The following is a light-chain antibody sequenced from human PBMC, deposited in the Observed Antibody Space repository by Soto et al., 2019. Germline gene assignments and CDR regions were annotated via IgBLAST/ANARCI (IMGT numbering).Light chain of an antibody. CDR2: EVS. CDR3: SSWTSSVPYV. J-gene: IGLJ1*01. CDR1: SRDVGAYNY. V-gene: IGLV2-8*01. Sequence: QSALTQPPSAPGSPGQSVTISCTGTSRDVGAYNYVSWYQQRPGKAPKLIIYEVSNRPSGVPDRFSASKSGNTASLTVSGLQAEDEADYYCSSWTSSVPYVFGSGTKLTVL.